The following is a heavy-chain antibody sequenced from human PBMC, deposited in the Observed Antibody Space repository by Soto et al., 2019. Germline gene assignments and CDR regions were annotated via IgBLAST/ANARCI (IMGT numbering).Heavy chain of an antibody. CDR1: GFTFSSYS. D-gene: IGHD3-3*01. CDR3: ARVGVATSYYYYYMDV. Sequence: EVQLVESGGGLVKPGGSLRLSCAASGFTFSSYSMNWVRQAPGKGLEWVSSISSSSSYIYYADSVKGRFTISRDNAKNSLYLQMNSLRAEDTAVYYCARVGVATSYYYYYMDVWGKGTTVTVSS. CDR2: ISSSSSYI. J-gene: IGHJ6*03. V-gene: IGHV3-21*01.